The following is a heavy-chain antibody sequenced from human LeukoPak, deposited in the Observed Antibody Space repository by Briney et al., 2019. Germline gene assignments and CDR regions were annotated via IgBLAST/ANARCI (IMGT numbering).Heavy chain of an antibody. D-gene: IGHD3/OR15-3a*01. V-gene: IGHV1-2*02. Sequence: ASVKVSCTASGYTFTTYYIHWVRQAPGQAPEWMGWINPNGGGTSYARNFQGRVTMTRDTSITTAYMELSSLTFDDTAVYYCARDLRQQLILGWLDPWGQGTLVSVS. CDR2: INPNGGGT. CDR1: GYTFTTYY. CDR3: ARDLRQQLILGWLDP. J-gene: IGHJ5*02.